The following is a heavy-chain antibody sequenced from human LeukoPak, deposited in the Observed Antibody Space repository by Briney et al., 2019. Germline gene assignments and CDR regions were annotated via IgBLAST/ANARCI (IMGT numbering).Heavy chain of an antibody. D-gene: IGHD1-1*01. CDR1: GFTFSSYA. CDR3: ARVMTTGTVDY. V-gene: IGHV3-30-3*01. J-gene: IGHJ4*02. Sequence: GGSLRLSCAASGFTFSSYAMHWVRQAPGKGLEWVAVISYDGSNKYYAASVKGRFTISRDNSKNTLYLQMNSLRAEDTAVYYCARVMTTGTVDYWGQGTLVTVSS. CDR2: ISYDGSNK.